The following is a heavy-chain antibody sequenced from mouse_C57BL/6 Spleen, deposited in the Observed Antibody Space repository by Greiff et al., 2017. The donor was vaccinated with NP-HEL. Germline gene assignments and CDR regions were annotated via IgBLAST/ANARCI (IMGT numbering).Heavy chain of an antibody. D-gene: IGHD3-2*02. Sequence: QVQLQQSGAELVRPGASVTLSCKASGYTFTDYDMHWVKQTPVHGLEWIGAIDPETGGTAYNQKFKGKAILTADKSSSTAYMELRSLTSEDSAVYYCTRAAAQATFAYWGQGTLVTVSA. CDR3: TRAAAQATFAY. CDR2: IDPETGGT. J-gene: IGHJ3*01. CDR1: GYTFTDYD. V-gene: IGHV1-15*01.